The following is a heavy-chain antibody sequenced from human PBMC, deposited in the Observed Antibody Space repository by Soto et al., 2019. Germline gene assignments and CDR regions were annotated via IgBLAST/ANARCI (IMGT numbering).Heavy chain of an antibody. V-gene: IGHV3-33*01. CDR3: ARVAYSSGWSEWFDP. CDR1: GFTFSSYG. CDR2: IWFDGSNK. Sequence: PGGSLRLSCAASGFTFSSYGMHWVRRAPGKGLEWVAVIWFDGSNKYYADSVKGRFTISRDNSKNTLYLQMNSLRAEDTAVYYCARVAYSSGWSEWFDPGGQGTLVTVSS. J-gene: IGHJ5*02. D-gene: IGHD6-19*01.